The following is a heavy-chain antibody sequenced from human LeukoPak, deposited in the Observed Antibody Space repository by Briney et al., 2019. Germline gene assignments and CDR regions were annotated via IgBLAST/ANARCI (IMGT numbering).Heavy chain of an antibody. CDR2: ISTSGATV. CDR3: AREDDSRGYIYGLMDY. D-gene: IGHD3-22*01. V-gene: IGHV3-48*03. J-gene: IGHJ4*02. CDR1: GFTFSSYE. Sequence: GGSLRLSCAASGFTFSSYEMNWVRQAPGKGLEWPSYISTSGATVYYADSVKGRFTISRDNAKTSLYLQMNSLRVEDTAVYYCAREDDSRGYIYGLMDYWGQGALVTVSS.